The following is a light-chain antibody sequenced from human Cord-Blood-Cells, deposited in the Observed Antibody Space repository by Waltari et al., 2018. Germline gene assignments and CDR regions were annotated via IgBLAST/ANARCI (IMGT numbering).Light chain of an antibody. Sequence: QSVLTQPPSASGTPGQRVTISCSGSSSNIGSNYVYWYQQLPGTAPKLLIDRNNLRPSVVPDLFAGSKSGTSASLAISGLLSEDEADYDCAAWDDSLSGFWVFGGGTKLTVL. J-gene: IGLJ3*02. CDR3: AAWDDSLSGFWV. V-gene: IGLV1-47*01. CDR2: RNN. CDR1: SSNIGSNY.